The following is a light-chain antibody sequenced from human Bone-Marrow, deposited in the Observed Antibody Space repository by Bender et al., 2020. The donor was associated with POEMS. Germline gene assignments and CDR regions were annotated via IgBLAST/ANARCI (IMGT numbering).Light chain of an antibody. J-gene: IGLJ3*02. CDR3: QSYDNSLGGWV. CDR2: DVT. Sequence: QSALTQPRSVSGSPRQSVTISCTGTRSQVGDSNSVSWYQQHPGKAPKLMIYDVTERPSGVPDRFSGSKSGTSASLAITGLQAEDEGDYYCQSYDNSLGGWVFGGGTKLTVL. CDR1: RSQVGDSNS. V-gene: IGLV2-11*01.